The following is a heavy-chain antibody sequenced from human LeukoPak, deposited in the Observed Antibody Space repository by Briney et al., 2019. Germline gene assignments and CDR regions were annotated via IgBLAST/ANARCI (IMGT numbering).Heavy chain of an antibody. V-gene: IGHV3-21*01. CDR3: ARAQLGYCSSTSCFYYYYYGMDV. Sequence: GGSLRLSCAASGFTFSSYSMNWVRQAPGKGLEWVSSISSSSSYIYYADSVKGRFTISRDNAKNSLYLQMNSLRAEDTAVYYCARAQLGYCSSTSCFYYYYYGMDVWGQGTTVTVSS. J-gene: IGHJ6*02. CDR1: GFTFSSYS. D-gene: IGHD2-2*01. CDR2: ISSSSSYI.